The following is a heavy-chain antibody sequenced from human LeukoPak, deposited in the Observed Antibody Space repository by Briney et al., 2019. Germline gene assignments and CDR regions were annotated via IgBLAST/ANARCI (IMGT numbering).Heavy chain of an antibody. J-gene: IGHJ3*02. V-gene: IGHV7-4-1*02. CDR3: ARAFVGFLGLHSAFDI. CDR2: INTNTGNP. Sequence: ASVKVSCKASGYTFTSYAMNWVRQAPGQGLEGMGWINTNTGNPTYAQGFTGRFVFSLDTSVSTAYLQISSLKAEDTAVYYCARAFVGFLGLHSAFDIWGQGTMVTVSS. CDR1: GYTFTSYA. D-gene: IGHD3-3*01.